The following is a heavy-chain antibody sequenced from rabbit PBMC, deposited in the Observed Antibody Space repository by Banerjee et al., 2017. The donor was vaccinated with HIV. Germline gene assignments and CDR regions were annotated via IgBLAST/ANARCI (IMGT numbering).Heavy chain of an antibody. CDR1: GIDFSSYYY. J-gene: IGHJ6*01. D-gene: IGHD6-1*01. Sequence: QSLEESGGDLVQPEGSLTLTCTASGIDFSSYYYMCWVRQAPGKGLEWIGCIYTGSSGSTYYASWAKGRFTISKTSSTTVDLQMTSLTAADTATYFCARGYSWDYGGYGYALHLWGPGTLVTVS. CDR3: ARGYSWDYGGYGYALHL. V-gene: IGHV1S40*01. CDR2: IYTGSSGST.